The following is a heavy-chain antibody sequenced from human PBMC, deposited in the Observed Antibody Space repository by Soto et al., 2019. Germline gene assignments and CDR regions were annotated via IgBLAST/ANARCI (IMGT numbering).Heavy chain of an antibody. V-gene: IGHV3-33*01. CDR2: IWYDGSNK. D-gene: IGHD6-19*01. Sequence: GGSLRLSCAASGFTFSSYGMHWVRQAPGKGLEWVAVIWYDGSNKYYADSVKGRFTISRDNSKNTLYLQMNSLRAEDTAVYYCARAKERYSSGWKYFQHWGQGTLVTVSS. CDR3: ARAKERYSSGWKYFQH. CDR1: GFTFSSYG. J-gene: IGHJ1*01.